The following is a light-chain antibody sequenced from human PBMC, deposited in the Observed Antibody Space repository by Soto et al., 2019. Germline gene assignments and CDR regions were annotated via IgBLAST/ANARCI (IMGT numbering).Light chain of an antibody. Sequence: QSALTQPASVSGSPGQSITISCTGTSSDVGGYNYVSWYQQHPGKAPKLMIYDVSNRPSGVSNRFSGSKSGNTASLTISGLQAEDEADYYCNSYTSSSTRVFGGGTKLPS. V-gene: IGLV2-14*01. J-gene: IGLJ2*01. CDR2: DVS. CDR3: NSYTSSSTRV. CDR1: SSDVGGYNY.